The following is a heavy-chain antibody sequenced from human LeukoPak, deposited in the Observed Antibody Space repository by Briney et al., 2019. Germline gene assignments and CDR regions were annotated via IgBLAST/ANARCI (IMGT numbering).Heavy chain of an antibody. CDR2: ISYDGSNK. Sequence: LPGRSLRLSCAASGFTFSSYAMHWVRQAPGKGLEWVAVISYDGSNKYYADSVKGRFTISRDSSKNTLYLQMNSLRAEDTAVYYCAKDIVATILLGMDVWGQGTTVTVSS. D-gene: IGHD5-12*01. CDR3: AKDIVATILLGMDV. J-gene: IGHJ6*02. CDR1: GFTFSSYA. V-gene: IGHV3-30-3*01.